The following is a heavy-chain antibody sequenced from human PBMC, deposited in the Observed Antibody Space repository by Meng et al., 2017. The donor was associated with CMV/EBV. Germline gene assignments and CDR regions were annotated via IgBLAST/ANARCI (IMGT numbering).Heavy chain of an antibody. V-gene: IGHV1-69*05. Sequence: SVKVSCKASGGTFSSYAISWVRQAPGQGLEWMGGIIPIFGTANYAQKFQGRVTITTDESTSTAYMELSSLRSEDTAVYYCASPITIGYYYYGIDVWGQGTRSPSP. CDR1: GGTFSSYA. CDR3: ASPITIGYYYYGIDV. CDR2: IIPIFGTA. J-gene: IGHJ6*02. D-gene: IGHD3-3*01.